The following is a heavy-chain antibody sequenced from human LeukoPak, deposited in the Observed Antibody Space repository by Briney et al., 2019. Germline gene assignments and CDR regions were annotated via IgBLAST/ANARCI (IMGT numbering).Heavy chain of an antibody. CDR3: ASSLSGATYVDY. CDR2: ISSSSSYI. Sequence: GGSLRLSCAASGFTFSSYSMNWVRQAPGKGLEWVSSISSSSSYIYYADSVKSRFTISRDNAKNSLYLQMNSLRAEDTAVYYCASSLSGATYVDYWGQGTLVTVSS. V-gene: IGHV3-21*01. CDR1: GFTFSSYS. D-gene: IGHD1-26*01. J-gene: IGHJ4*02.